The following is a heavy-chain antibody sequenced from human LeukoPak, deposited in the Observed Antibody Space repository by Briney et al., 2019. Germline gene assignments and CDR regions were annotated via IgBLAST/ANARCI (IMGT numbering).Heavy chain of an antibody. J-gene: IGHJ4*02. V-gene: IGHV3-15*01. CDR1: GFSFSNAW. D-gene: IGHD3/OR15-3a*01. CDR2: IRSKTDGGTP. CDR3: TAWTDLYDY. Sequence: GGSLRLSCAASGFSFSNAWMSWVRQAPGKGLEWVGRIRSKTDGGTPDYAAPVKGRFIISRDDSRDTLYLQMNSLRVEDTAVYYCTAWTDLYDYWGQGTLVAVSS.